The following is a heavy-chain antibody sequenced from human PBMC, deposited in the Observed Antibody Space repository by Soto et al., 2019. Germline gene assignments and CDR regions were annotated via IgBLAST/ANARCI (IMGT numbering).Heavy chain of an antibody. CDR3: AKADILTGYYIWAYPY. CDR2: ISGSGGST. CDR1: GFTFSSYA. J-gene: IGHJ4*02. V-gene: IGHV3-23*01. Sequence: GGSLRLSCAASGFTFSSYAMSWVRQAPGKGLEWVPAISGSGGSTYYADSVKGRFTISRDNSKNTLYLQMNSLRAEDTAVYYCAKADILTGYYIWAYPYWGQGTLVTVSS. D-gene: IGHD3-9*01.